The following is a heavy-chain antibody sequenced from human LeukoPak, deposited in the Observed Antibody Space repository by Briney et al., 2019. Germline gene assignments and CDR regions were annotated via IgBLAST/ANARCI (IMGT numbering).Heavy chain of an antibody. J-gene: IGHJ4*02. V-gene: IGHV3-74*01. CDR3: AKRASGSGTSLYYFDY. D-gene: IGHD3-10*01. CDR1: GFTFSKHW. Sequence: GGSLRLSCAASGFTFSKHWMHWVRQVPGKGLVWVSRINSDGSSTSYADSVKGRFTISRDNAKNTLYLQMNSLRAEDTAVYYCAKRASGSGTSLYYFDYWGQGTLVTVSS. CDR2: INSDGSST.